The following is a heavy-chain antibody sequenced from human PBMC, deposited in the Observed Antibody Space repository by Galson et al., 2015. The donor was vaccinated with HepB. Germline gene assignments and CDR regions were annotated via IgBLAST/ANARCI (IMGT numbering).Heavy chain of an antibody. J-gene: IGHJ4*02. Sequence: SLRLSCAASGFSFGNAWMNWVRQAPGKGLEWVGRIKRKTDDGTTDYAAPVKGRFTISRDDSKKILYLQMNSLKTEDTAVYYCTTYLLWFGEFASVDYWGLGTLVTVSS. CDR3: TTYLLWFGEFASVDY. V-gene: IGHV3-15*07. CDR1: GFSFGNAW. D-gene: IGHD3-10*01. CDR2: IKRKTDDGTT.